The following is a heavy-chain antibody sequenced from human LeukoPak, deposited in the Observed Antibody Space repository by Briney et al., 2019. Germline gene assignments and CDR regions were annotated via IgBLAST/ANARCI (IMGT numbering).Heavy chain of an antibody. CDR1: GFIVSSNY. J-gene: IGHJ4*02. Sequence: SGGSLRLSCAASGFIVSSNYMNWVRRAPGTGLEWVSFILTDSNGGGTYYADSVKGRFTISRDNSKNTLYLQMNSLRAEDTAIYYCAKETRGSGSYYNPIDYWGQGTLVTVSS. D-gene: IGHD3-10*01. CDR2: ILTDSNGGGT. V-gene: IGHV3-53*01. CDR3: AKETRGSGSYYNPIDY.